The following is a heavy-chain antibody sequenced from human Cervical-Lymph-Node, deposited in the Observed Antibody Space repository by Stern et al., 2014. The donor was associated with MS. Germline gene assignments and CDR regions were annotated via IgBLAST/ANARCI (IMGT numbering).Heavy chain of an antibody. V-gene: IGHV4-34*01. CDR1: GGSFSGYY. J-gene: IGHJ5*02. Sequence: QVQLQQWGAGLLKPSETLSLTCAVYGGSFSGYYWSWIRQPPGKGLEWIGEINHSGSTNYTPSLKSRVTISVDTSKNQFSLKLSSVTAADTAVYYCAREGATNWFDPWGQGTLVTVSS. CDR3: AREGATNWFDP. CDR2: INHSGST.